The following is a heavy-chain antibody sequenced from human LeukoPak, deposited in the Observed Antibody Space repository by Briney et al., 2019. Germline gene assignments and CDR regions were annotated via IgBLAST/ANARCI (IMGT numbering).Heavy chain of an antibody. J-gene: IGHJ5*02. CDR3: ARGYSHNSGGWLDP. Sequence: TGVSLRLSCAVSGFTFSHYAMSWVRRAPGTGLEWVGSLTDSGDATYYADSVKGRLTISRDNSNSTLYLHISGLRDEDTAVYYCARGYSHNSGGWLDPWGQGTLVTVSS. CDR1: GFTFSHYA. CDR2: LTDSGDAT. V-gene: IGHV3-23*01. D-gene: IGHD5-12*01.